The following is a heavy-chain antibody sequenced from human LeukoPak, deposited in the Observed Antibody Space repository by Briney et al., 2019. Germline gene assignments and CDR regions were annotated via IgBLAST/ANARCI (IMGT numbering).Heavy chain of an antibody. J-gene: IGHJ4*02. D-gene: IGHD6-19*01. Sequence: PGGSLRLSCAASGFTVSSNYMSWFRQAPGKGLEWIGFISGGTTEYAASVKGRFTISRDDSTSIAYLQMNSLTTEDTAVYYCSRGSGWLSVYWGQGTLVTVSS. CDR1: GFTVSSNY. CDR3: SRGSGWLSVY. V-gene: IGHV3-71*01. CDR2: ISGGTT.